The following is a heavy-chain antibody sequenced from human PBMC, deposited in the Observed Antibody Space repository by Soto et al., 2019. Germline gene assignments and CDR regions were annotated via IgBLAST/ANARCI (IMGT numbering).Heavy chain of an antibody. V-gene: IGHV3-23*01. CDR2: LLRSGSSA. J-gene: IGHJ5*02. Sequence: VQLLESGGGLVQPGGSLRLSCAASGFTFRNYAMTWARQAPGKGLEWVSRLLRSGSSAYYADSVRGRFTISSDTSANSLYLQMDNLRAEDTAIYYCAKDAISGDGIWLMDSWGQGTVVTVSS. CDR3: AKDAISGDGIWLMDS. CDR1: GFTFRNYA. D-gene: IGHD4-17*01.